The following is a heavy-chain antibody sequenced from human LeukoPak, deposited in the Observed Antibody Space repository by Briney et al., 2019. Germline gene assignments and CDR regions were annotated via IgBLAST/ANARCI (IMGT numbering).Heavy chain of an antibody. V-gene: IGHV3-30*02. Sequence: GGSLRLSCAASGFTFSSYGMHWVRQAPGKGLEWVAFIRYDGSNKYYADSVKGRFTISRDNSKNTLYLQMNSLRAEDTAVYYCAREGYDAFDIWGQGTMVTVSS. CDR3: AREGYDAFDI. CDR1: GFTFSSYG. J-gene: IGHJ3*02. D-gene: IGHD5-12*01. CDR2: IRYDGSNK.